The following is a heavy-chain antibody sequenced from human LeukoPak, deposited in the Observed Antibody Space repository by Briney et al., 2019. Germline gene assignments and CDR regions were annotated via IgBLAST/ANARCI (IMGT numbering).Heavy chain of an antibody. V-gene: IGHV1-2*04. J-gene: IGHJ4*02. CDR3: ARSPSVWVGESLGY. CDR1: GYTFTDYY. CDR2: INPDSGGT. D-gene: IGHD3-10*01. Sequence: ASVKVSCKASGYTFTDYYIHWVRQAPGQGLQWMGWINPDSGGTNYAQKFQGWVTMTRDTSISTAYMELTRLRSDDTAMYYCARSPSVWVGESLGYWGQGTLVSVSS.